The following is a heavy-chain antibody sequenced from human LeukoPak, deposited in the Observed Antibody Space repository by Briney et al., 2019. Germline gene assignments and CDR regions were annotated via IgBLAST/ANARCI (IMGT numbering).Heavy chain of an antibody. Sequence: PGGSLRLSCAASGFTFSSYAMSWVRQAPGKGLEWVSAISGSGGSTYYADSVKGRFTIFRDNSKNTLYLQMNSLRAEDTAVYYCAKVMVRGVTIPYFDYWGQGTLVTVSS. CDR3: AKVMVRGVTIPYFDY. CDR1: GFTFSSYA. D-gene: IGHD3-10*01. J-gene: IGHJ4*02. CDR2: ISGSGGST. V-gene: IGHV3-23*01.